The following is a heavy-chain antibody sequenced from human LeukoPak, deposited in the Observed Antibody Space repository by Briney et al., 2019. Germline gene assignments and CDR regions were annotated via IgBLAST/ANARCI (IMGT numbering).Heavy chain of an antibody. CDR3: ATSVTMVRGVIRAYFDY. Sequence: ASVKVPCKVSGYTLTELSMHWVRQAPGKGLEWMGGFDPEDGETIYAQKFQGRVTMTEDTSTDTAYMGLSSLRSEDTAVYYCATSVTMVRGVIRAYFDYWGQGTLVTVSS. V-gene: IGHV1-24*01. CDR2: FDPEDGET. CDR1: GYTLTELS. D-gene: IGHD3-10*01. J-gene: IGHJ4*02.